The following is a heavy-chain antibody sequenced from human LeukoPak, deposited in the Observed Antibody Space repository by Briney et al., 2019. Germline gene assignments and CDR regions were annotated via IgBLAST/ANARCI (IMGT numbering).Heavy chain of an antibody. CDR1: GYTFTSYG. Sequence: ASVTVSCKASGYTFTSYGISWVRQAPGQGLEWMGWISAYTGHTNSAQKLQGRVTMTTDTSTSTAYMELRSLRSDDTAVYYCARDLAWIQLWGYFDYWGQGTLVTVSS. V-gene: IGHV1-18*01. D-gene: IGHD5-18*01. CDR2: ISAYTGHT. CDR3: ARDLAWIQLWGYFDY. J-gene: IGHJ4*02.